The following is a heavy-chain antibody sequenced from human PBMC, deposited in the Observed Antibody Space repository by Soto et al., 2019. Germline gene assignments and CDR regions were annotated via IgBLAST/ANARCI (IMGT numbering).Heavy chain of an antibody. Sequence: GGSLRLSCAGSGFTFGSYWMNWVRQAPGKGLEWVANIRQDGSEKYYVDSVRGRFTISRDNAKNSLFLQMNSLRAEDTAVYYCATASRSGYTGYSLDYWGQGTLVTVSS. CDR2: IRQDGSEK. V-gene: IGHV3-7*01. CDR3: ATASRSGYTGYSLDY. CDR1: GFTFGSYW. J-gene: IGHJ4*02. D-gene: IGHD5-12*01.